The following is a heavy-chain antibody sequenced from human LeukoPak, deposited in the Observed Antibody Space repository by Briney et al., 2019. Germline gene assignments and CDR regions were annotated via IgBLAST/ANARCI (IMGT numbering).Heavy chain of an antibody. CDR2: INTGSSHI. CDR3: ARGLVAANGAFDI. CDR1: GFTFSNYN. Sequence: PGGSLRLSCAASGFTFSNYNMNWVRQAPGKGLEWVSYINTGSSHIYYADSVKGLFTISRDNAKNSLYLQMNSLRVEDTAVYFCARGLVAANGAFDIWGQGTMVTVSS. V-gene: IGHV3-48*01. J-gene: IGHJ3*02. D-gene: IGHD1-26*01.